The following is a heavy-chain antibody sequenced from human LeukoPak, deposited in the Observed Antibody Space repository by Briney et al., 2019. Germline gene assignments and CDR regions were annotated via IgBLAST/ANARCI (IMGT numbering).Heavy chain of an antibody. CDR2: INHSGST. Sequence: SETLPLTCAVYGGSFSGYYWSWIRQPPGKGLKWIGEINHSGSTNYNPSLKSRVTISVDTSKNQFSLKLNSVTAADTAVYYCARPATRYRYFDLWGQGTLVTVSS. CDR3: ARPATRYRYFDL. J-gene: IGHJ2*01. V-gene: IGHV4-34*01. CDR1: GGSFSGYY.